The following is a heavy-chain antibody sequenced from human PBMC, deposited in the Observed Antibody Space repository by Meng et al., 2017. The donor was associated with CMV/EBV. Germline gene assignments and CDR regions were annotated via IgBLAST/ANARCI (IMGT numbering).Heavy chain of an antibody. D-gene: IGHD3-22*01. CDR1: GFTISSYS. J-gene: IGHJ6*02. Sequence: GESLKISCAASGFTISSYSMNWVRQAPGKGLEWVSYISSSSSTIYYADSVKGRFTISRDNAKNSLYLQMNSLRAEDTAVYYCARGDYYDSSGYYSSYYYGMDVWGQGTTVTVSS. CDR2: ISSSSSTI. V-gene: IGHV3-48*04. CDR3: ARGDYYDSSGYYSSYYYGMDV.